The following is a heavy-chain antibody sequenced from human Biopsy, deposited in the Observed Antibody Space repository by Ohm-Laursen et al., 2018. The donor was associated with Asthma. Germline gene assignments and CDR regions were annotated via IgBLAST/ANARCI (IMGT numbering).Heavy chain of an antibody. V-gene: IGHV3-33*01. CDR1: GFTFSSYG. CDR2: IWHDGGYK. Sequence: SLRLSCSASGFTFSSYGIRWVRQAPGKGLEWVADIWHDGGYKDNVDSVKGRFTISRDNSKNTLYLQMNSLRPDDTAVYYCARDVMEWYLPAFDFWGQGTLVTVSS. D-gene: IGHD3-3*01. J-gene: IGHJ4*02. CDR3: ARDVMEWYLPAFDF.